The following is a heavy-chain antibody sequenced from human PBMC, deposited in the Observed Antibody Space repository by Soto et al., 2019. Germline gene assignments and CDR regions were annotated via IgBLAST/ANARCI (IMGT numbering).Heavy chain of an antibody. V-gene: IGHV4-39*01. J-gene: IGHJ4*02. CDR1: GVSISSHGYF. D-gene: IGHD5-12*01. CDR3: MNYNSGWKY. CDR2: ISYSGST. Sequence: QLQLQESGPGLVQPSETLSLTCTVSGVSISSHGYFWGWIRQPPGNGLEWIGMISYSGSTYYSPSLKSRVTISADTSKNQLSLRLSSVTAADTAVFHCMNYNSGWKYWGQGTVVTVSS.